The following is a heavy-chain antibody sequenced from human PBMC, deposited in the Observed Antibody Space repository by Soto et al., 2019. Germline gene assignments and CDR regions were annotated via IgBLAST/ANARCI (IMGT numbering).Heavy chain of an antibody. CDR2: INTFHGST. Sequence: QVQLVPSGAEVKKPGASVKVSCTASGYTFTNQGISWVRQAPGQGLEWVGWINTFHGSTDYAQKFQYRVTMTTDTSASTAYMGLRSLRSDDTAVYYCARDPHLSSLRKIASWGQGTLVTVSS. J-gene: IGHJ4*02. CDR1: GYTFTNQG. CDR3: ARDPHLSSLRKIAS. D-gene: IGHD6-13*01. V-gene: IGHV1-18*01.